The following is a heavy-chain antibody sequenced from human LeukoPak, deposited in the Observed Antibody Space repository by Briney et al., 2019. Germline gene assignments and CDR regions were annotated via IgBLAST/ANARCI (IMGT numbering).Heavy chain of an antibody. J-gene: IGHJ4*02. CDR1: GFTFSTYT. Sequence: GGSLRLSCAASGFTFSTYTMNWVRQAPGKGLEWVSYISSSSSTIYYSDSVKGRFTISRDNAKNSLYLQMNSLRAEDTALYYCARAPSSSNLLVFDFWGQGTLVTVSS. D-gene: IGHD6-13*01. V-gene: IGHV3-48*04. CDR3: ARAPSSSNLLVFDF. CDR2: ISSSSSTI.